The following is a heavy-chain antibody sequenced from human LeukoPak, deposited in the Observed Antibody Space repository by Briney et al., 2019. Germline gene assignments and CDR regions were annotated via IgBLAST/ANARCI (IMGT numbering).Heavy chain of an antibody. V-gene: IGHV4-39*07. CDR3: VRDRLAVAGTLTADY. D-gene: IGHD6-19*01. Sequence: SETLSLTCTVSGGSISSTSHYWGWIRQPPGKGLEWIGSIYYRGITYYNSSLKSRVTISVDTSKNQFSLKLSSVTAADTAVYYCVRDRLAVAGTLTADYWGQGTLVTVSS. CDR2: IYYRGIT. J-gene: IGHJ4*02. CDR1: GGSISSTSHY.